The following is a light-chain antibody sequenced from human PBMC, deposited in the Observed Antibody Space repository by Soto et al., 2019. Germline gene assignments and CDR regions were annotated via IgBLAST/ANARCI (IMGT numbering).Light chain of an antibody. CDR1: QSIYTY. CDR3: QHYNNWPPWT. CDR2: GAS. V-gene: IGKV1D-13*01. Sequence: IQMTQSPSSLSASVVDRVTITCRASQSIYTYVNWYHQKPGKAPKLLIYGASSLASGVPSRFSGSGSGTEFTLTISSLQSEDFAVYYCQHYNNWPPWTFGQGTKVDIK. J-gene: IGKJ1*01.